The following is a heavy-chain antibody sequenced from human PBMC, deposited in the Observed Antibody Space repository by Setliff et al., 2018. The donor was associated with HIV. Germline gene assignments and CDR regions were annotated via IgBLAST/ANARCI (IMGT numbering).Heavy chain of an antibody. V-gene: IGHV3-30*04. J-gene: IGHJ4*02. D-gene: IGHD2-21*01. CDR3: ARDSDFYIDY. CDR1: GFTFSPYA. CDR2: ISDKGHEK. Sequence: QSGGSLRLSCAASGFTFSPYAMHWVRQAPGKGLESVALISDKGHEKYYADSVKGRFTVSRDNSKNTLYLQMSSLRLEDTAIYYCARDSDFYIDYWGQGTLVTVSS.